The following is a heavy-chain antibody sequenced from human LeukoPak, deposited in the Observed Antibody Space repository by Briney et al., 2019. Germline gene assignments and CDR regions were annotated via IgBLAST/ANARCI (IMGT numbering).Heavy chain of an antibody. J-gene: IGHJ4*02. Sequence: PGGSLRLSCAASGFTFSSYSMNWVRQAPGKGLEWVSSISSSSSYIYYADSVKGRFTISRDNAKNSLYLQMNSLRAEDTAVYYCARDSRGVAAAGNPFDYWGQGTLVTVSS. CDR1: GFTFSSYS. D-gene: IGHD6-13*01. V-gene: IGHV3-21*01. CDR3: ARDSRGVAAAGNPFDY. CDR2: ISSSSSYI.